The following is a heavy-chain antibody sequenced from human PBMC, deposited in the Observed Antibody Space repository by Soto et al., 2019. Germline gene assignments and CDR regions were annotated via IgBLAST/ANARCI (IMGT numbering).Heavy chain of an antibody. CDR2: MKPDGSEK. CDR1: GFTFNKYW. V-gene: IGHV3-7*05. J-gene: IGHJ4*02. D-gene: IGHD3-10*01. Sequence: EVQLVESGGGLVQPGGSLRLSCEASGFTFNKYWMNWVRQAPGKGLEWVANMKPDGSEKYYVDSVKGRFTISKDNAKNSLYLQMNSLRAEDTAIYYCASSYDYGFGSYWGQGTLVTVSS. CDR3: ASSYDYGFGSY.